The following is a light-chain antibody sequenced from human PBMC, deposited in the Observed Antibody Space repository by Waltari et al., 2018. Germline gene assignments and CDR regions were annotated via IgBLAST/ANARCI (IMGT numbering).Light chain of an antibody. CDR2: GAS. CDR1: QSVSRS. Sequence: IVLTQSPGTLSLSPGERATLSCRASQSVSRSLAWYQQTHGQAPKLLIYGASTRATGIPDRFTGSGSGTDFSLTISSLEPEDFAIYFCQHYVRLPATFGQGTKVEIK. J-gene: IGKJ1*01. V-gene: IGKV3-20*01. CDR3: QHYVRLPAT.